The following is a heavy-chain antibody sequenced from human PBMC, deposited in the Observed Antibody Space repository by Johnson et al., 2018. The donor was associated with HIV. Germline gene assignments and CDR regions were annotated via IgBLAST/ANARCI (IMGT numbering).Heavy chain of an antibody. CDR3: ARDRGWGYVGGNSWNAFDI. J-gene: IGHJ3*02. Sequence: QVQLVESGGGVVQPGGSLRLSCAAPGLTFSSYGMHWVRQAPGKGLEWVAFIHYDGSNKYYADSVKGRFTISRDNFKNTLHLQMNSLRGEDTAVYYCARDRGWGYVGGNSWNAFDIWGQGTMVTVSS. CDR2: IHYDGSNK. CDR1: GLTFSSYG. D-gene: IGHD4-23*01. V-gene: IGHV3-30*02.